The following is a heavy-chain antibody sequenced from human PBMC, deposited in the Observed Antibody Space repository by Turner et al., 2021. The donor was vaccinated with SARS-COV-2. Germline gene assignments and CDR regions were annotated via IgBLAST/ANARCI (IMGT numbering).Heavy chain of an antibody. CDR1: GGSISSSSYY. Sequence: QLQLLESGPGLVKPSETLSPTCTVSGGSISSSSYYWGWIRQPPGKGLEWIGNIYYSGSTYYNPSLKSRVTISVDTSKNQFSLKLSSVTAADTAVFYCARQVRGYSYAFSFDYWGQGTLVTVSS. D-gene: IGHD5-18*01. CDR3: ARQVRGYSYAFSFDY. V-gene: IGHV4-39*01. J-gene: IGHJ4*02. CDR2: IYYSGST.